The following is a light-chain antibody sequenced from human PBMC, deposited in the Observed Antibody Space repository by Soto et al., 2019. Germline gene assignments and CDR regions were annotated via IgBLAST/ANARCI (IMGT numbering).Light chain of an antibody. CDR1: SSNIGSNY. Sequence: QAVGTQPTSASGTTGRRVTISGSGSSSNIGSNYGHWYQQLSGTATKLLIYRNNQRPSGVPDRFYGYKSGTSSSLAISRFRSEDESDYYCEAWDDSLSGDCVFGVGSQLTVL. V-gene: IGLV1-47*01. CDR3: EAWDDSLSGDCV. CDR2: RNN. J-gene: IGLJ7*01.